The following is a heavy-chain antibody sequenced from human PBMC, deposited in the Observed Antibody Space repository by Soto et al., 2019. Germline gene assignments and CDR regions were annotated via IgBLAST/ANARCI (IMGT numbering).Heavy chain of an antibody. V-gene: IGHV4-30-4*01. Sequence: QVQLQESGPGLVKPSQTLSLTCTVSGGSISSGDYYWSWIRQPPGKGLEWIGYIYYSGSTYYNPSLKSRVTISVDTSKNQFSLQLSSVTAADTAVYYCAREGYCSGGSCYKGYYGMDVWGQGTTVTVSS. D-gene: IGHD2-15*01. CDR2: IYYSGST. CDR1: GGSISSGDYY. CDR3: AREGYCSGGSCYKGYYGMDV. J-gene: IGHJ6*02.